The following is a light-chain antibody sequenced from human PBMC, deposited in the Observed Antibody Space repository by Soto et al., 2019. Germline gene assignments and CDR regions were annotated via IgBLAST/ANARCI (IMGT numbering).Light chain of an antibody. CDR3: QQSYRASVT. CDR1: QSITTY. V-gene: IGKV1-39*01. CDR2: AAT. Sequence: DIQMTQSPSSLSASVGDRVTITCRASQSITTYLNWYQQKPGKAPKLLIYAATSLESGVPSRFSGSGSGTEFTLTIRSLQPEDFATYYCQQSYRASVTFGQGTKVEIK. J-gene: IGKJ1*01.